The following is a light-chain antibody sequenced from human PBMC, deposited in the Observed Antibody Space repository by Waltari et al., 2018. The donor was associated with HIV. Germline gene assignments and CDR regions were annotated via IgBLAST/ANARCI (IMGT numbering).Light chain of an antibody. V-gene: IGLV2-23*02. CDR2: EVS. CDR3: CSYAGSSTWV. Sequence: QSALTQPASVSGSPGQSITISCTGTSSDVGSYNLFSWYQPHPGKAPKLMIYEVSRRPSGVSNRFSGSKSGNTASLTISGLQAEDEADYYCCSYAGSSTWVFGGGTKLTVL. J-gene: IGLJ3*02. CDR1: SSDVGSYNL.